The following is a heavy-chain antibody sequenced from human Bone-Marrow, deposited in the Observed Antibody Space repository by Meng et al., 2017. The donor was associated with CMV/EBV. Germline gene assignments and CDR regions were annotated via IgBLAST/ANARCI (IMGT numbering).Heavy chain of an antibody. J-gene: IGHJ5*02. CDR3: ARDEGYCSSTSCYKGDGGFDP. CDR1: SYY. Sequence: SYYWSWIRQPPGKGLEWIGYIYYRGSTNYNPSLKSRVTISVDTSKNQFSLKLSSVTAADTAVYYCARDEGYCSSTSCYKGDGGFDPWGQGTLVTVSS. D-gene: IGHD2-2*02. CDR2: IYYRGST. V-gene: IGHV4-59*01.